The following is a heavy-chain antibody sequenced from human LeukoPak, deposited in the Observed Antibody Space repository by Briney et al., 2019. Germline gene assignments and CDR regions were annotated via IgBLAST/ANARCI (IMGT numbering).Heavy chain of an antibody. CDR1: GFTFSSYA. D-gene: IGHD6-19*01. J-gene: IGHJ3*02. Sequence: PGRSLRLSCAASGFTFSSYAMHWVRQAPGKGLEWVAVISYDGSNKYYADSVKGRFTISRDNSKNTLYLQMNSLRAEDTAVYYCARAGSAAVAGHAFDIWGQGTMVTVSS. V-gene: IGHV3-30*04. CDR2: ISYDGSNK. CDR3: ARAGSAAVAGHAFDI.